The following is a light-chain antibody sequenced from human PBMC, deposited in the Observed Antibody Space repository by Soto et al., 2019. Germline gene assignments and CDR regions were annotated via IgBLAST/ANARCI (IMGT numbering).Light chain of an antibody. CDR1: SSDVGGYNY. J-gene: IGLJ1*01. V-gene: IGLV2-11*01. CDR3: CSYAGSYRGV. Sequence: QSALTQPRSVSGSPGQSVTISCTGTSSDVGGYNYVSWYQQHPGKAPKLMIYDVSNRPSGVPDRFSGSKSGNTASLTISGLQAEDEADYYSCSYAGSYRGVFGTGTKVTVL. CDR2: DVS.